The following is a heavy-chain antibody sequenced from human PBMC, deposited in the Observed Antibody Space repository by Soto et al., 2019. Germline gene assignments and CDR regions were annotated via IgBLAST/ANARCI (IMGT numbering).Heavy chain of an antibody. CDR1: GFTFSSYA. CDR2: ISYDGSNK. V-gene: IGHV3-30-3*01. J-gene: IGHJ4*02. D-gene: IGHD3-22*01. CDR3: ARGITYYYDSSGYYEFDY. Sequence: QVQLVESGGGVVQPGRSLRLSCAASGFTFSSYAMHWVRQAPGKGLEWVAVISYDGSNKYYADSVKGRFTISRDNSKNTLYLQMNSLRAEDTAVYYWARGITYYYDSSGYYEFDYWGQGTLVTVSS.